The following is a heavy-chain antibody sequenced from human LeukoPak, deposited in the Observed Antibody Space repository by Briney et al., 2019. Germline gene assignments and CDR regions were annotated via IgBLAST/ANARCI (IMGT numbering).Heavy chain of an antibody. Sequence: PGRSLRLSCAASGFTFSSYGMHWVRQAPGKGPEWVAVIWYDGSNKYYADSVKGRFTISRDNSKNTLYLQMNSLRAEDTAVYYCARDLSGMDVWGKGTTVTVSS. CDR2: IWYDGSNK. CDR3: ARDLSGMDV. V-gene: IGHV3-33*01. J-gene: IGHJ6*04. CDR1: GFTFSSYG.